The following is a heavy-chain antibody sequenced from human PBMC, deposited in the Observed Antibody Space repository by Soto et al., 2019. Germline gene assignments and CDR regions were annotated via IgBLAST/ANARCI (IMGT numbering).Heavy chain of an antibody. CDR1: GYTFTSYG. CDR3: ARLLWSNYTYYYDSSGYYPGRVNWFDP. J-gene: IGHJ5*02. V-gene: IGHV1-18*04. D-gene: IGHD3-22*01. Sequence: SVKVSCKAAGYTFTSYGISLVRQSPVQRLEGRGWIIPDKGSTNEAQKLQGRVTMTTDPSTSTAYLELRSLRSDDTAVYYCARLLWSNYTYYYDSSGYYPGRVNWFDPWG. CDR2: IIPDKGST.